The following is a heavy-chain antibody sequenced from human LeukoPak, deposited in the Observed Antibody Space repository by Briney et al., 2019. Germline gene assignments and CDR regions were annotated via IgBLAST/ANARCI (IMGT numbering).Heavy chain of an antibody. D-gene: IGHD4-11*01. CDR1: GYTFTGYW. V-gene: IGHV1-46*01. CDR3: ARVGTTGATADN. Sequence: ASVKVSCKAFGYTFTGYWMHWVRQAPGQGPEWMGVISPSGGSTIYAQKFQGRVTMTSDTSTSTVYMELKSLTSEDTAVYFCARVGTTGATADNWGQGTLVTVSS. J-gene: IGHJ4*02. CDR2: ISPSGGST.